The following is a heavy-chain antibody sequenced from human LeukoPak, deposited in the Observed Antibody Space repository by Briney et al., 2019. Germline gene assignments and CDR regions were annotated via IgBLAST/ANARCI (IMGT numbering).Heavy chain of an antibody. CDR3: AKIDDFWSGYDY. J-gene: IGHJ4*02. Sequence: SETLSLTCTVSGGSISSSSYYWGWIRQPPGKGLEWIGSIYHSGSTNYNPSLKSRVTISVDKSKNQFSLKLSSVTAADTAVYYCAKIDDFWSGYDYWGQGTLVTVSS. CDR2: IYHSGST. CDR1: GGSISSSSYY. V-gene: IGHV4-39*07. D-gene: IGHD3-3*01.